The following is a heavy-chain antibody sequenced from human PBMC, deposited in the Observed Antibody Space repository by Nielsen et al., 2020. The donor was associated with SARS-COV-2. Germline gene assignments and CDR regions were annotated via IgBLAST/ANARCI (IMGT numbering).Heavy chain of an antibody. J-gene: IGHJ4*02. Sequence: GESLKISCKGSGYSFSHNWIGWVRQMPGKGLEWMGIIYPGDSDTRYSPSFQGQVTISADKSISTAYLQWSSLKASDTAMYYCARRTAYCSGGSCYGFDYWGQGTLVTVSS. CDR1: GYSFSHNW. CDR3: ARRTAYCSGGSCYGFDY. D-gene: IGHD2-15*01. V-gene: IGHV5-51*01. CDR2: IYPGDSDT.